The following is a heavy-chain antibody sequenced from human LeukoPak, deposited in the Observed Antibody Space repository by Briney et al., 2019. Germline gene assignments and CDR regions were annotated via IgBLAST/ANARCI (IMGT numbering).Heavy chain of an antibody. CDR1: GGSFSGYY. Sequence: PSETLSLTCAVYGGSFSGYYWSWIRQPPGKGLEWIGEINHSGSTNYNPSLKSRVTISVDTSRNQFSLKLSSVTAADTAVYYCANFGDWFDPWGQGTLVTVSS. V-gene: IGHV4-34*01. J-gene: IGHJ5*02. CDR3: ANFGDWFDP. D-gene: IGHD2-21*01. CDR2: INHSGST.